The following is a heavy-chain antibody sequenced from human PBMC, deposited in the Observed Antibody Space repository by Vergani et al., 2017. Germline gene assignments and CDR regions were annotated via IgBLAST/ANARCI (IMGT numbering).Heavy chain of an antibody. D-gene: IGHD5-18*01. J-gene: IGHJ6*03. CDR1: GFTFSSYG. CDR2: ISYDGSNK. Sequence: QVQLVESGGGVVQPGRSLRLSCAASGFTFSSYGMHWVRQAPGKGLEWVAVISYDGSNKYYADSVKGRFTISRDNSKNTLYLQMNSLRAEXTAVYYCAKTLVDTAPDYYYYYMDVWGKXP. V-gene: IGHV3-30*18. CDR3: AKTLVDTAPDYYYYYMDV.